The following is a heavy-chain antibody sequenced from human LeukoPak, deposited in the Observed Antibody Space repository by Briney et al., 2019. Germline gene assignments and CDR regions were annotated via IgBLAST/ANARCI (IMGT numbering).Heavy chain of an antibody. D-gene: IGHD3-22*01. Sequence: GGSLRLSCAASGFTFSNNAMTRVRQAPGEGLEWVSTITGSDDSTYYADSVKGRFTISRDYSKNTVFLQLNNLRAEDTAMYYCAKGPQLYSGYHPDYWGQGTLVTVSS. CDR2: ITGSDDST. V-gene: IGHV3-23*01. J-gene: IGHJ4*02. CDR3: AKGPQLYSGYHPDY. CDR1: GFTFSNNA.